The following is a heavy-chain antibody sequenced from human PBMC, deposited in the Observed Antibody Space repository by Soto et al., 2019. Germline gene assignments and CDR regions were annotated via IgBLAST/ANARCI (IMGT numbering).Heavy chain of an antibody. D-gene: IGHD6-13*01. V-gene: IGHV1-18*04. CDR1: GYTFTSHG. CDR3: ASDQTAAGTVDY. Sequence: ASVKVSCKASGYTFTSHGISWVRQAPGQGLEWMGWISTYNGNTNYAQKFQGRVTMTTDTFTSRAYMELRSLRSDDTAVYYCASDQTAAGTVDYWGQGTLVTVSS. CDR2: ISTYNGNT. J-gene: IGHJ4*02.